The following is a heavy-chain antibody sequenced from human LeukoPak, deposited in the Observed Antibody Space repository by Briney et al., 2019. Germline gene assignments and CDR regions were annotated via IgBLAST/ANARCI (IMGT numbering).Heavy chain of an antibody. CDR2: IYSGGSA. D-gene: IGHD6-13*01. J-gene: IGHJ5*02. Sequence: PGGSLRLSCAVSGFTVSHSYMSWVRQAPGKGLEWVSVIYSGGSAYYADSVKGRFTISRDNSKNTLYLQMNSLRAEDTAVYYCARDDRTGYSSSWYVVSWFDPWGQGTLVTVSS. V-gene: IGHV3-66*01. CDR1: GFTVSHSY. CDR3: ARDDRTGYSSSWYVVSWFDP.